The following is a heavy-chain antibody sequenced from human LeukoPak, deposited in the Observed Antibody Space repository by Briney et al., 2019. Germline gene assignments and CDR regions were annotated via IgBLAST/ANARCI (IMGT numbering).Heavy chain of an antibody. CDR3: ARGDDSSGYYRY. J-gene: IGHJ4*02. D-gene: IGHD3-22*01. Sequence: ASVKVSCKASGYTFTSYDINWVRQATGQGLEWMGWMNPNSGNTGYAQKFQGRVTMTRNTYISTAYMELSSLRSEDTAVYYCARGDDSSGYYRYWGQGTLVTVSS. V-gene: IGHV1-8*01. CDR2: MNPNSGNT. CDR1: GYTFTSYD.